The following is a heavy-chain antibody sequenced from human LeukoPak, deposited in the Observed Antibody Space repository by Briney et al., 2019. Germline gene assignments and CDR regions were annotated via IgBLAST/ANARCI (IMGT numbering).Heavy chain of an antibody. V-gene: IGHV4-39*07. CDR2: IYYSGST. D-gene: IGHD5-24*01. J-gene: IGHJ4*02. Sequence: SETLSLTCTVSSGSISSSGYYWGWIRQPPGKGLEWIGSIYYSGSTYYNPSLKSRVTISVDTSKNQFSLKLSSVTAADTAVYYCARAQSAVGWLQFKTYFDYWGQGTLVTVSS. CDR3: ARAQSAVGWLQFKTYFDY. CDR1: SGSISSSGYY.